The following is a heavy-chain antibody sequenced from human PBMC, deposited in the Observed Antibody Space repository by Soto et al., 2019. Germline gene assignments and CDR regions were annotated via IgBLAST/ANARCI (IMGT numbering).Heavy chain of an antibody. D-gene: IGHD2-8*01. Sequence: AVKVSCKASGYTFSRYYMHWVRQAPGQGVEWMGIINPSSGSPNYAQKFLGRLTVTRDKSTSTVYMELTGLTSEDTAMYSCARGVVVKVSVLGRRDCWG. CDR2: INPSSGSP. V-gene: IGHV1-46*01. J-gene: IGHJ6*01. CDR3: ARGVVVKVSVLGRRDC. CDR1: GYTFSRYY.